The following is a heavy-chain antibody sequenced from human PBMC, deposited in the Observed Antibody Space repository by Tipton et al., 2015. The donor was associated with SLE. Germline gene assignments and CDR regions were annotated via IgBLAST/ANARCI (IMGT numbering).Heavy chain of an antibody. Sequence: SLRLSCAASGFTFSKYWLYWVRQAPGKGLVWVSHIQSDVITTSYSDSVKGRFTISRDNAENTLYLHLSSLRAEDTAVYFCARGGSLGSIDYWGQGTLVTVSS. J-gene: IGHJ4*02. V-gene: IGHV3-74*01. D-gene: IGHD3-3*01. CDR1: GFTFSKYW. CDR2: IQSDVITT. CDR3: ARGGSLGSIDY.